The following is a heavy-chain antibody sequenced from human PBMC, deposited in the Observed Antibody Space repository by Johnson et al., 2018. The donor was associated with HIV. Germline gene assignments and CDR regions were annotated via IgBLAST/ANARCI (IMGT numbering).Heavy chain of an antibody. D-gene: IGHD6-13*01. V-gene: IGHV3-23*04. J-gene: IGHJ3*02. CDR3: ALKQLVTMDDAFDI. CDR1: GFNVSDNY. Sequence: VQLVESGGALVQPGGSLRLSCAGSGFNVSDNYMSWVRQAPGTGLEWVSAISGSGGSTYYADSVQGRFTISRDNSKNTLYLQMNSLRAEDTAVYYCALKQLVTMDDAFDIWGQGTMVTVSS. CDR2: ISGSGGST.